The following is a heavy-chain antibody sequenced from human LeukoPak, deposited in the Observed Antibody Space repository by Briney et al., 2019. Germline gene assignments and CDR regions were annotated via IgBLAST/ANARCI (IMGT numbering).Heavy chain of an antibody. V-gene: IGHV1-2*02. CDR3: ARDDAQLLWFGELGLGWFDP. J-gene: IGHJ5*02. CDR1: GYTFTGHY. Sequence: ASVKVSCKASGYTFTGHYMHWVRRAPGQGLEWMGWINPNSGGTNYAQKFQGRVTMARDTSISTAYMELSRLRSDDTAVYYCARDDAQLLWFGELGLGWFDPWGQGTLVTVSS. CDR2: INPNSGGT. D-gene: IGHD3-10*01.